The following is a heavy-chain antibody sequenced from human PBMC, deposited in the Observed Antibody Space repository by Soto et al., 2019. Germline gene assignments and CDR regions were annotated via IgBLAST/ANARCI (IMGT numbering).Heavy chain of an antibody. CDR3: ARDRGVVVAAPWGWFDP. Sequence: EVQLVESGGGLVQPGGSLRLSCAASGFTFSSYEMNWVRQAPGKGLEWVSYISSSGSTIYYADSVKGRFTISRDNAKNSLYRQMNSLRAEDTAVYYCARDRGVVVAAPWGWFDPWGQGTLVTVSS. V-gene: IGHV3-48*03. CDR1: GFTFSSYE. J-gene: IGHJ5*02. D-gene: IGHD2-15*01. CDR2: ISSSGSTI.